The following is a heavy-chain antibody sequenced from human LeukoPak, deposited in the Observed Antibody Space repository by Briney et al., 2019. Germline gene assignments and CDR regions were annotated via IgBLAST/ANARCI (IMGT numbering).Heavy chain of an antibody. V-gene: IGHV4-59*12. CDR1: GGSISSYY. Sequence: NPSETLSLTCTVSGGSISSYYWSWIRQPPGKGLEWIGYIYYSGSTNYNPSLKSRVTISVDTSKNQFSLKLSSVTAADTAVYYCARVGIVGATIYAFDIWGQGTMVTVSS. J-gene: IGHJ3*02. CDR3: ARVGIVGATIYAFDI. D-gene: IGHD1-26*01. CDR2: IYYSGST.